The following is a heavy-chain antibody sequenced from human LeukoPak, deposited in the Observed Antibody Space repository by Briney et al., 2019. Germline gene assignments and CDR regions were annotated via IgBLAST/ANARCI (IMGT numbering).Heavy chain of an antibody. Sequence: ASVKVSCKVSGYTLTELSMHWARQAPGKGLEWMGGFDPEDGETIYAQKFQGRVTMTEDTSTDTAYMELSSLRSEDTAVYYCARAAWGIAAAVREFDYWGRGTLVTVSS. CDR3: ARAAWGIAAAVREFDY. J-gene: IGHJ4*02. CDR1: GYTLTELS. V-gene: IGHV1-24*01. CDR2: FDPEDGET. D-gene: IGHD6-13*01.